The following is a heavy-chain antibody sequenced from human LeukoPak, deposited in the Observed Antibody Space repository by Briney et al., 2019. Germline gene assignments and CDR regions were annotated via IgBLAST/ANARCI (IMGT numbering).Heavy chain of an antibody. D-gene: IGHD2-2*01. CDR3: AKTLLGYCSSTICYYFDS. J-gene: IGHJ4*02. Sequence: AGGSLRLSCAASGFTFSSYAMTWVRQAPGKGLEWVSAIGGGGSSIYYADSVKGRFTISRDNSKNTLYLQMNSLRAEDTAVYYCAKTLLGYCSSTICYYFDSWGQGTLVTVSS. V-gene: IGHV3-23*01. CDR1: GFTFSSYA. CDR2: IGGGGSSI.